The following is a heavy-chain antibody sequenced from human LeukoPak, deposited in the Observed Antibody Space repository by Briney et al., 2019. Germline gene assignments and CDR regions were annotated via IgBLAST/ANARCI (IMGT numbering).Heavy chain of an antibody. CDR3: ARGFYGSGSYFTSDY. J-gene: IGHJ4*02. V-gene: IGHV4-61*02. Sequence: SQTLSLTCTVSGGSISSGSYYWNWIRQPAGKGLEWIGRIYTSGSTNYNPSLKSRVTISVDTSKNQFSPKLSSVTAADTAVYYCARGFYGSGSYFTSDYWGQGTLVTVSS. D-gene: IGHD3-10*01. CDR2: IYTSGST. CDR1: GGSISSGSYY.